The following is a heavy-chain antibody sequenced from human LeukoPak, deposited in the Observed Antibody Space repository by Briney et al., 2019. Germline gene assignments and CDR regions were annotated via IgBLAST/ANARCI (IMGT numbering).Heavy chain of an antibody. Sequence: SETLSLTCAVSGGSISSSNWWSWVRQPPGKGLEWIGEIYHSGSTNYNPSLKSRVTISVDKSKNQFSLKLSSVTAADTAVYYYASLSSGWRGRGDYWGQGTLVTVSS. CDR3: ASLSSGWRGRGDY. D-gene: IGHD6-19*01. CDR1: GGSISSSNW. CDR2: IYHSGST. J-gene: IGHJ4*02. V-gene: IGHV4-4*02.